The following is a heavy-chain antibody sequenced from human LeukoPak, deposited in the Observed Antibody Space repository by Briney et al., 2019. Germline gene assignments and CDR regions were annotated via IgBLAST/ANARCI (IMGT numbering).Heavy chain of an antibody. J-gene: IGHJ4*02. CDR3: ARHPYYYTSSGSFFDY. CDR1: GYSFTSYW. V-gene: IGHV5-51*01. Sequence: GESLKISCKGSGYSFTSYWIGWVRQMPGKGLEWMGIIYPGDSDTRYSPSFQGQVTISADESISTAYLQWSSLKASDTAMYYCARHPYYYTSSGSFFDYWGQGTLVTVSS. CDR2: IYPGDSDT. D-gene: IGHD3-10*01.